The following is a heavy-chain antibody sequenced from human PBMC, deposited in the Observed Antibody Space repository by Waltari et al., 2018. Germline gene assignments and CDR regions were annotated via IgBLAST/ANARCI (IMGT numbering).Heavy chain of an antibody. Sequence: EVQLLASGGGLVQPGGSLRLSCAASGFTFSSYAMSWVSHAPGKGLEWVSVIYSGGSSTYYADSAKGRFTISRDNSKNTLYLQMNSLRAEDTAVYYCARTDSSSWYPTTTGPFDIWGQGTMVTVSS. CDR1: GFTFSSYA. J-gene: IGHJ3*02. D-gene: IGHD6-13*01. CDR2: IYSGGSST. CDR3: ARTDSSSWYPTTTGPFDI. V-gene: IGHV3-23*03.